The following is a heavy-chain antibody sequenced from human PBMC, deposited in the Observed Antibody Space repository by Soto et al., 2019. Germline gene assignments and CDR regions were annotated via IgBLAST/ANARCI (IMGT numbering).Heavy chain of an antibody. CDR1: GGSISSGDYY. V-gene: IGHV4-30-4*01. Sequence: QVQLQESGPGLVKPSQTLSLTCTVSGGSISSGDYYWSWIRQPPGKGLEWIGYIYYSGSTYYNPSLKSRVTMSVDTSKNQFSLKLSSVTAADTAVYYCARGSRSVTYGSGSYLNGMDVWGQGTTVTVSS. J-gene: IGHJ6*02. CDR2: IYYSGST. D-gene: IGHD3-10*01. CDR3: ARGSRSVTYGSGSYLNGMDV.